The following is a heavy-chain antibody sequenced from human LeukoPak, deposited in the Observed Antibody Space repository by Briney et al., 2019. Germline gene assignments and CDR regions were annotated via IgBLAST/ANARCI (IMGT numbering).Heavy chain of an antibody. CDR2: IYHSGST. V-gene: IGHV4-30-2*01. D-gene: IGHD5-18*01. Sequence: PSETLSLTCAVSGGSISSGGYSWSWIRQPPGKGLEWIGYIYHSGSTYYNPSLKSRVTTSVDRSKNQFSLKLSSVTAADTAVYYCARGEQLWNFDYWGQGTLVTVSS. CDR3: ARGEQLWNFDY. CDR1: GGSISSGGYS. J-gene: IGHJ4*02.